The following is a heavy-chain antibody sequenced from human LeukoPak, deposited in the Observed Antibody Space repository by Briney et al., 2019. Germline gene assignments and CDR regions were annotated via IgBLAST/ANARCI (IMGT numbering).Heavy chain of an antibody. Sequence: PGGSLRLSCAASGFTFSKAWMSWVRQAPGKGLEWVGQIKSKTDGGTTDYAARVKGRFTISRDDSKNSLYLLMNSLKTEDTALYYCATEDYGDYVPDYWGQGTLVTVSS. CDR3: ATEDYGDYVPDY. J-gene: IGHJ4*02. V-gene: IGHV3-15*01. D-gene: IGHD4-17*01. CDR2: IKSKTDGGTT. CDR1: GFTFSKAW.